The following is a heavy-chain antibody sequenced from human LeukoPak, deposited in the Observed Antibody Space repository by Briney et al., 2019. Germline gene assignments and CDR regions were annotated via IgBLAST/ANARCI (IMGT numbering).Heavy chain of an antibody. CDR3: ARDPRDCGGDCSFDY. V-gene: IGHV1-69*04. CDR1: GGTFSSYA. D-gene: IGHD2-21*02. J-gene: IGHJ4*02. Sequence: SVKVSCKASGGTFSSYAISWVRQAPGQGLEWMGRIIPILVIANYAQKFQGRVTITADKSTSTAYMELSSLRSEDTAVYYCARDPRDCGGDCSFDYWGQGTLVTVSS. CDR2: IIPILVIA.